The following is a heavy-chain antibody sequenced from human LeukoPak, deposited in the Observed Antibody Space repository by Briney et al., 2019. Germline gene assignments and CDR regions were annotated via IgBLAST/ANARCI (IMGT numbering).Heavy chain of an antibody. V-gene: IGHV3-20*04. D-gene: IGHD6-19*01. Sequence: RPGGSLRPSXAAPGFTFDDYAMSWVRQAPGKGLKWVLGINWNGGSTAYADSVKGRFTISRDNAKNSLYLQMNSLRAEDTALYYCARVTSSGWSSYFDYWGQGTLVTVSS. J-gene: IGHJ4*02. CDR1: GFTFDDYA. CDR3: ARVTSSGWSSYFDY. CDR2: INWNGGST.